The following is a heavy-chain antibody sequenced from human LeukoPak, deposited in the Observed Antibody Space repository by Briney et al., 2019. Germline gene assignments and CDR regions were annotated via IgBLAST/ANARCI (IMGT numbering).Heavy chain of an antibody. CDR3: VRDWDHFDFDS. Sequence: GGSLRLSCAASGFTFSSDGMHWVRQAPGKGLEWGAVIWYDGSNKYYADSVKGRFTISRENSKNTLYLQMNSLRAEDTAVYYCVRDWDHFDFDSWGKGTLVTVSS. CDR2: IWYDGSNK. J-gene: IGHJ5*01. D-gene: IGHD3-9*01. V-gene: IGHV3-33*01. CDR1: GFTFSSDG.